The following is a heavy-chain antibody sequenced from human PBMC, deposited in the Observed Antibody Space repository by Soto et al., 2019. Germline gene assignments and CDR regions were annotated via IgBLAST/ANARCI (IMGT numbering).Heavy chain of an antibody. CDR3: ATLKGGIAAAAFFFDY. Sequence: ASVKVSCKVSGYTLTELSMHWVRQAPGKGLEWMGGFDPEDGETIYAQKFQGRVTMTEDTSTDTAYMELSSLRSEDTAVYYCATLKGGIAAAAFFFDYWGQGTLVTVSS. CDR1: GYTLTELS. D-gene: IGHD6-13*01. V-gene: IGHV1-24*01. J-gene: IGHJ4*02. CDR2: FDPEDGET.